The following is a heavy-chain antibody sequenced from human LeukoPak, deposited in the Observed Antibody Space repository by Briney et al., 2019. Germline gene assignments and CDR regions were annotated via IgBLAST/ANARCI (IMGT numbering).Heavy chain of an antibody. D-gene: IGHD6-19*01. CDR2: ISDTGGST. CDR1: GFTFSSYV. V-gene: IGHV3-23*01. Sequence: GGSLRLSCAASGFTFSSYVMNWVRQAPGKGLEWVSAISDTGGSTYYADSVRGLFTISRDNSKNTLYLPMNSLRAEDTAVYYCAKGSSGWDFDYWGQGTLVTVSS. CDR3: AKGSSGWDFDY. J-gene: IGHJ4*02.